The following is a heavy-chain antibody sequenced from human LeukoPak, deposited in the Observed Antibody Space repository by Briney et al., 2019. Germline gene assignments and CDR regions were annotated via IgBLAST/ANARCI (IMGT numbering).Heavy chain of an antibody. V-gene: IGHV1-69*06. J-gene: IGHJ4*02. CDR3: ARVFSDHGQQTDY. Sequence: SVKVSCKASGGTFSSYAISWVRQAPGQGLEWMGGIIPIFGTANYAQKFQGRVTITADKSTSTAYMELSSLRSEDTAVYYCARVFSDHGQQTDYWGQGTLVTVSS. CDR1: GGTFSSYA. D-gene: IGHD1-1*01. CDR2: IIPIFGTA.